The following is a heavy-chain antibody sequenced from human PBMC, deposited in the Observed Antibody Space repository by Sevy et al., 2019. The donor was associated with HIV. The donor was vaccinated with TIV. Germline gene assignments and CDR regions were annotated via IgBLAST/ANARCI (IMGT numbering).Heavy chain of an antibody. Sequence: SETLSLTCAVYGGSFSGYYWSWIRQPPGKGLEWIGEINHSGSTNYNPSLKSRVTISVDTSKNQFSMKLSSVTAADTAVYYCARAYYDFWSGYLTYFDYWGQGTLVTVSS. CDR2: INHSGST. D-gene: IGHD3-3*01. CDR1: GGSFSGYY. CDR3: ARAYYDFWSGYLTYFDY. V-gene: IGHV4-34*01. J-gene: IGHJ4*02.